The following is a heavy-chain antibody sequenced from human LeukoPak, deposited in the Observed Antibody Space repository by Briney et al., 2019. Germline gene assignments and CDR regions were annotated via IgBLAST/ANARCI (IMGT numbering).Heavy chain of an antibody. D-gene: IGHD2-15*01. CDR2: IYTSGST. CDR3: ARDHPLARGYCSGGSCYSDPGYYYYGMDV. J-gene: IGHJ6*02. V-gene: IGHV4-4*07. Sequence: PSETLSLTCTVSGGSISSYYWSWIRQPAGKGLEWVGRIYTSGSTNYNPSLKSRVTMSVDTSKNQFSLKLSSVTAADTAVYYCARDHPLARGYCSGGSCYSDPGYYYYGMDVWGQGTTVTVSS. CDR1: GGSISSYY.